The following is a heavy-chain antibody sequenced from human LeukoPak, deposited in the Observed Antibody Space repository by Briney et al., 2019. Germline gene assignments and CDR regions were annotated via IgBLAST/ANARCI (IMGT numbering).Heavy chain of an antibody. CDR1: GFTFSSYW. Sequence: GGSLRLSCEASGFTFSSYWMSWVRQAPGKGLEWVASIKQDGSEKYYVDSVKGRFTISRDNAKTSLSLHMNSLRAEDTAVYYCARRAGGYFDYWGQGTLVTVSS. CDR2: IKQDGSEK. CDR3: ARRAGGYFDY. D-gene: IGHD3-10*01. J-gene: IGHJ4*02. V-gene: IGHV3-7*01.